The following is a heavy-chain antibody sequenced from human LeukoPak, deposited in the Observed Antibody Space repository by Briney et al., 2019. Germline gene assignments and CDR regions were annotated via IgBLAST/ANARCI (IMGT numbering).Heavy chain of an antibody. CDR2: TNWNGGST. D-gene: IGHD3-22*01. Sequence: GGSLRLSCAASGFTFDDYGMSWGRQAPGKGLEWVSGTNWNGGSTAYADSVKGRLSISRDNAKNALYMQMNRLRAEDTALYYCARAGDSSGYYLDGAFDIWGRGTMVTVSS. J-gene: IGHJ3*02. V-gene: IGHV3-20*04. CDR1: GFTFDDYG. CDR3: ARAGDSSGYYLDGAFDI.